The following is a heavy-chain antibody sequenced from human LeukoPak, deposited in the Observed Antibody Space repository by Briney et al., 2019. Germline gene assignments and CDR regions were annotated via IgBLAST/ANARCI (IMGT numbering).Heavy chain of an antibody. Sequence: PGGSLRLSCAASGFTFSCYWMSWVRQAPGKGLEWVANIKQDGSEKYYVDSVKGRFTISRDNAKNSLYLQMNSLRAEDTAVYYCARELLQYDSSGYPDAFDIWGQGTMVTVSS. J-gene: IGHJ3*02. CDR2: IKQDGSEK. V-gene: IGHV3-7*01. D-gene: IGHD3-22*01. CDR3: ARELLQYDSSGYPDAFDI. CDR1: GFTFSCYW.